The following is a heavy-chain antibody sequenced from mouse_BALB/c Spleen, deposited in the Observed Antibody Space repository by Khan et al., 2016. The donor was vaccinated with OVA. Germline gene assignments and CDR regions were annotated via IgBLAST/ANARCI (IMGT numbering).Heavy chain of an antibody. CDR2: ISPGSGRP. Sequence: DLVKPGASVKLSCKASGYTFTSYWINWLKQSPGQCLEWIGHISPGSGRPYYNEMFTVNNTQTVDTSSTTAYIQLSSLSSEDSAVYFCARSNYYGSGLYAMDYWGQGTSVTVSS. V-gene: IGHV1S41*01. CDR1: GYTFTSYW. D-gene: IGHD1-1*01. J-gene: IGHJ4*01. CDR3: ARSNYYGSGLYAMDY.